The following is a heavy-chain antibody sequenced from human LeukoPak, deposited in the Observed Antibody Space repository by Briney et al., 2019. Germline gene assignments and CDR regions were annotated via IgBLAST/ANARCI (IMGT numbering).Heavy chain of an antibody. J-gene: IGHJ3*02. V-gene: IGHV6-1*01. CDR2: TYYRSKWYN. D-gene: IGHD6-19*01. CDR1: GDSLSSNSVA. CDR3: ARDLSADDAFDI. Sequence: SQTLSLTCALSGDSLSSNSVAWIWLRPSPSRALEWLGRTYYRSKWYNDYAVSVKSLITINPDTSKNQFSLQLNAVTPEDTAVYYCARDLSADDAFDIWGQGTMVTVSS.